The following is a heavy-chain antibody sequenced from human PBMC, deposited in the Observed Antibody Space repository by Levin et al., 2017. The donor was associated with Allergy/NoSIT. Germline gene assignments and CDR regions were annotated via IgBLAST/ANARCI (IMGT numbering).Heavy chain of an antibody. D-gene: IGHD5-12*01. CDR3: AREARDVYSGYVPFDY. CDR1: GFTFRNYG. Sequence: LSLTCAASGFTFRNYGMHWVRQAPGKGLEWVAVIWYDGNDKYYADSVKGRFIISRDNSKTTLYLQMNSLRAEDTAMYYCAREARDVYSGYVPFDYWGQEPWSPSPQ. CDR2: IWYDGNDK. J-gene: IGHJ4*01. V-gene: IGHV3-33*01.